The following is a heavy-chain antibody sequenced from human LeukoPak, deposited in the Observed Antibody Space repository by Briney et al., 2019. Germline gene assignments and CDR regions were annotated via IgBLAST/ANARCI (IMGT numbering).Heavy chain of an antibody. CDR1: GYTFTSHY. D-gene: IGHD3-10*01. V-gene: IGHV1-46*01. J-gene: IGHJ5*02. CDR3: ARDHYGSGSYYNEGWFDP. CDR2: INPSGGST. Sequence: ASVKVSCKASGYTFTSHYMHWVRQAPGQGLEWMGIINPSGGSTSYAQKFQGRVTMTRDMSTSTVYMELSSLRSEDTAVYYCARDHYGSGSYYNEGWFDPWGQGTLVTVSS.